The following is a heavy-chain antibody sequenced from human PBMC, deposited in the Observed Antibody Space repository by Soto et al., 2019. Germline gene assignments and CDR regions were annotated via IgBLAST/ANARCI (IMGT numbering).Heavy chain of an antibody. D-gene: IGHD4-17*01. J-gene: IGHJ4*02. CDR3: ARDDGDNVPRNDC. Sequence: EVQLVESGGGLIQPGGSLRLSCAASGFTFSSYSMNWVRQAPGKGLEWISYISSSDINIYYADSVKGRFTISRDIAKNPLYLQMNSLKAEDTAVYCCARDDGDNVPRNDCWGQGTLVTVSS. V-gene: IGHV3-48*01. CDR1: GFTFSSYS. CDR2: ISSSDINI.